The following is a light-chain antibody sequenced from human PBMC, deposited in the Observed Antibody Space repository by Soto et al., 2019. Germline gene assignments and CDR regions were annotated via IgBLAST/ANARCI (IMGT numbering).Light chain of an antibody. CDR1: QSVSSSY. CDR3: QQYGSSPYT. CDR2: DAS. Sequence: EIVLTQYPGTLSLSPGERATLSCRASQSVSSSYLAWYQQKPGQAPRLLIYDASSRATGIPDRFSGSGSGTDFTLTISRLEPEDFAVYFWQQYGSSPYTFGQGTKLEIK. V-gene: IGKV3-20*01. J-gene: IGKJ2*01.